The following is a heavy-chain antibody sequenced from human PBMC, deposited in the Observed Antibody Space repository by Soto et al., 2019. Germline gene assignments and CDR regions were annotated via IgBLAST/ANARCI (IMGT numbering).Heavy chain of an antibody. J-gene: IGHJ5*01. CDR3: VRDSHSSTTSSDRDWFDP. CDR2: INSDASDT. V-gene: IGHV3-74*01. D-gene: IGHD2-2*01. CDR1: GFTFRTSW. Sequence: PGGPLRLSFAASGFTFRTSWMHWIGQVPGKGLEWVSPINSDASDTYYADSVKGRCTITRDNDKNTLHLEMKRMRVKATDVDSCVRDSHSSTTSSDRDWFDPWGQGTMVTVSS.